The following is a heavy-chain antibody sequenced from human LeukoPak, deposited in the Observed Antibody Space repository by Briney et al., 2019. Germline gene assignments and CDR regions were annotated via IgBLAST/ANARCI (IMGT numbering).Heavy chain of an antibody. CDR2: IYPGDYDT. Sequence: GESLKISCKGSGFSFTSYWIVWLRQMPGKGLEWMGIIYPGDYDTRYSPSFQGQVTISADKSISTAYLQWSSLKASDTAMYYCARHLSNAFDIWGQGTMVTVSS. CDR1: GFSFTSYW. V-gene: IGHV5-51*01. J-gene: IGHJ3*02. CDR3: ARHLSNAFDI.